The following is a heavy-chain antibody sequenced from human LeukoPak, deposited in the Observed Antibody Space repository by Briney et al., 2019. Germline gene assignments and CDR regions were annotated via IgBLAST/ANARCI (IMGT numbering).Heavy chain of an antibody. CDR3: ARFRESDDFWSGYYEDY. CDR2: ISAYNGNT. V-gene: IGHV1-18*01. Sequence: ASVKVSCKASGYTFTGYGISCVRPAPGQGLEWMGWISAYNGNTNYAQKLQGRVTMTTDTSTSTAYMELRSLRSDDTAVYYCARFRESDDFWSGYYEDYWGQGTLVTVSS. D-gene: IGHD3-3*01. J-gene: IGHJ4*02. CDR1: GYTFTGYG.